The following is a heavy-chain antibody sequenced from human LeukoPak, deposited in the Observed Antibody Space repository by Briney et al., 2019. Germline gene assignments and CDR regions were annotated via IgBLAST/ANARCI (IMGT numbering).Heavy chain of an antibody. CDR3: ARLYGSSSWADY. V-gene: IGHV1-46*01. CDR2: INPSGGST. CDR1: GYTFTSFY. Sequence: ASVKVSCKASGYTFTSFYMQWVRQAPGQGLEWMGIINPSGGSTNYAQKFQGRVTMTRDTSISTAYMELSRLRSDDTAVYYCARLYGSSSWADYWGQGTLVTVSS. D-gene: IGHD6-13*01. J-gene: IGHJ4*02.